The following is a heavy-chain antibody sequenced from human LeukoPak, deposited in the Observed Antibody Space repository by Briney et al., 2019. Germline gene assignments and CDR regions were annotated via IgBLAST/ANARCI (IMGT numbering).Heavy chain of an antibody. J-gene: IGHJ4*02. CDR1: GYTFTGYY. D-gene: IGHD6-13*01. Sequence: ASVNVSCKASGYTFTGYYMHWVRQAPGQGLEWMGWINPNSGGTNYAQKFQGWVTMTRDTSISTAYMELSRLRSDDTAVYYCARDPAAAGLYFDYWGQGTLVTVSS. V-gene: IGHV1-2*04. CDR2: INPNSGGT. CDR3: ARDPAAAGLYFDY.